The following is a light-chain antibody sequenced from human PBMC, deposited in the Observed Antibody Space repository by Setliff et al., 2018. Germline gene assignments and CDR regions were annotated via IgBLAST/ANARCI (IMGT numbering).Light chain of an antibody. CDR2: DVN. CDR1: NSDVGGYNY. V-gene: IGLV2-11*01. Sequence: QSALTQPRSVSGSPGQSVTISCTGTNSDVGGYNYVSWYQQHPGKAPKLMIYDVNKRPSGVPDRFSDSKSGNTASLAISGLQAEDEADYYCCSYAGSYTGIFGGGTK. CDR3: CSYAGSYTGI. J-gene: IGLJ2*01.